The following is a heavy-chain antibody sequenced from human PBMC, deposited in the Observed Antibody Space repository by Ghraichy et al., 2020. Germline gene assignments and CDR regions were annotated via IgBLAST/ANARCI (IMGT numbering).Heavy chain of an antibody. CDR2: ISSSSSTI. Sequence: GGSLRLSCAASGFTFSSYSMNWVRQAPGKGLEWVSYISSSSSTIYYADSVKGRFTISRDNAKNSLYLQMNSLRDEDTAVYYCASRLTYYYYYGMDVWGQGTTVTVSS. CDR1: GFTFSSYS. D-gene: IGHD3-9*01. CDR3: ASRLTYYYYYGMDV. V-gene: IGHV3-48*02. J-gene: IGHJ6*02.